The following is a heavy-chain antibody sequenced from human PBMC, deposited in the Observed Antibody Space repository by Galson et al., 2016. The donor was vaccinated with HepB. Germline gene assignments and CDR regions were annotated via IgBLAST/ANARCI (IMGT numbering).Heavy chain of an antibody. V-gene: IGHV3-23*01. D-gene: IGHD6-19*01. J-gene: IGHJ4*02. CDR1: GFTFSNYP. CDR2: ISGGGST. Sequence: SLRLSCAASGFTFSNYPMSWVRQAPGKGLEWVSAISGGGSTYYADSVKGRFTISRDNSKNTVFLQMNSLRAEDTAIYYCASIGVARIDYWGQGTLVAVSS. CDR3: ASIGVARIDY.